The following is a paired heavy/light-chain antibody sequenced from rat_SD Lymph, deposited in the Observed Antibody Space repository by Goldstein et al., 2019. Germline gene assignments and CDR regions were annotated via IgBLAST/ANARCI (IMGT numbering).Light chain of an antibody. Sequence: DTVLTQSPALAVSPGERVTISCRASESVSTGMHWYQQKPGQQPKLLIYGASNLESGVPARFSGSGSGTDFTLTIDPVEADDTATYFCQQSWNDTWTFGGGTKLELK. V-gene: IGKV3S10*01. CDR3: QQSWNDTWT. CDR1: ESVSTG. CDR2: GAS. J-gene: IGKJ1*01.
Heavy chain of an antibody. V-gene: IGHV5-29*01. Sequence: EVQLVESGGGLVQPGRSMKLSCAASGFTFSNYGMAWVRQAPTKGLEWVATISYDGSSTYYRDSVKGRFTISRDNAKSTLYLQMNSLRSEDTATYYCTRKDIELLQWSYYFDYWGQGVMVTVSS. CDR3: TRKDIELLQWSYYFDY. CDR1: GFTFSNYG. CDR2: ISYDGSST. D-gene: IGHD1-1*01. J-gene: IGHJ2*01.